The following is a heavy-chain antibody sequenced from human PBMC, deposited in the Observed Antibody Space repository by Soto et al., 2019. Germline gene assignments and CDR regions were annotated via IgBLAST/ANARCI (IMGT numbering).Heavy chain of an antibody. D-gene: IGHD2-2*02. V-gene: IGHV4-31*03. Sequence: SETLSLTCTVSGGSISSGGYYWSWIRQHPGKGLEWIGYIYYSGSTYYNTSLKSRVTISVDTSKNQFSLKLSSVTAAVTAVYYCARGFSQLLYSYFDYWGQGTLVTVSS. CDR1: GGSISSGGYY. CDR2: IYYSGST. J-gene: IGHJ4*02. CDR3: ARGFSQLLYSYFDY.